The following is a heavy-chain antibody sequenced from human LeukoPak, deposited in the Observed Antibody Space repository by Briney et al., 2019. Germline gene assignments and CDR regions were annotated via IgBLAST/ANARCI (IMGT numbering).Heavy chain of an antibody. Sequence: PSETLSLTCAVYGGSFSGYYWSWLRQPPGKGLEWIGYIYHSGSTYYNPSLKSRVTISVDRSKNQFSLKLSSVTAADTAVYYCAREIDYGDSYYFDYWGQGTLVTVSS. J-gene: IGHJ4*02. V-gene: IGHV4-30-2*01. CDR1: GGSFSGYY. CDR2: IYHSGST. CDR3: AREIDYGDSYYFDY. D-gene: IGHD4-17*01.